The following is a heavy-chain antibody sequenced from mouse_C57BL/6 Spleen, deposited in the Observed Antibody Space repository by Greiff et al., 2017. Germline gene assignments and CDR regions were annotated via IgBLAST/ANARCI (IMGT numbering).Heavy chain of an antibody. J-gene: IGHJ3*01. CDR1: GYAFSSYW. Sequence: VQLQQSGAELVKPGASVKISCKASGYAFSSYWLNWVKQRPGKGLEWIGQIYPGDGDTNYNGKFKGKATLTADKASSTAYMQLSSLTSEDSAVYFCARMCLTTGAYWGQGTLVTVSA. V-gene: IGHV1-80*01. CDR2: IYPGDGDT. CDR3: ARMCLTTGAY. D-gene: IGHD2-12*01.